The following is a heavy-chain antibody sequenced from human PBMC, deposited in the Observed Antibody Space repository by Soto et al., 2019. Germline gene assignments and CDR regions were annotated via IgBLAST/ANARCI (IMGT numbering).Heavy chain of an antibody. J-gene: IGHJ6*02. V-gene: IGHV3-53*01. CDR3: ARTRPYGSGRNWPGMDV. Sequence: ETLSLTCAVYGGSFSGYYWSWIRQPPGKGLEWVSVIYSGGSTYYADSVKGRFTISRDNSKNTLYLQMNSLRAEDTAVYYCARTRPYGSGRNWPGMDVWGQGTTVTVSS. CDR2: IYSGGST. D-gene: IGHD3-10*01. CDR1: GGSFSGYY.